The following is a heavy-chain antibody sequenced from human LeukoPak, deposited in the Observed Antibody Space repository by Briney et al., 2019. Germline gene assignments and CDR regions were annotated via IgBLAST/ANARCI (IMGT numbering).Heavy chain of an antibody. CDR3: ARLPFLEWLFYYFDY. CDR1: GGSFSGYY. V-gene: IGHV4-34*01. CDR2: INHSGST. D-gene: IGHD3-3*01. Sequence: SETLSLTCAVYGGSFSGYYWSWIRQPPGKGLEWIGEINHSGSTNYNPSLKSRVTISVDTSKNQFSLKLSSVTAADTAVYYCARLPFLEWLFYYFDYWGQGTLVTVSS. J-gene: IGHJ4*02.